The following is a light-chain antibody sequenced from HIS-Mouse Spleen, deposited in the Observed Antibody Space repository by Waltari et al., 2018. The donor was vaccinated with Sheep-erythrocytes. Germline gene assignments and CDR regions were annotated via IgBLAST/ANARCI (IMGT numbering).Light chain of an antibody. CDR2: EGS. J-gene: IGLJ2*01. CDR3: CSYAGSSTLV. V-gene: IGLV2-23*01. Sequence: QSALTQPAPVSGSPGQSITISCTGTSRDVGGSNPVLGNQQPPGKAPKLMIYEGSKWPSGVSNRFSGSKSGNTASLTISGLQAEDEADYYCCSYAGSSTLVFGGGTKLTVL. CDR1: SRDVGGSNP.